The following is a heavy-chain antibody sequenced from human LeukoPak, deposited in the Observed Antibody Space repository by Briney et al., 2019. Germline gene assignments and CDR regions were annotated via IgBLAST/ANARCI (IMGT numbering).Heavy chain of an antibody. CDR2: IYSGCST. D-gene: IGHD6-6*01. Sequence: GGSLRLSCAASGFTVSSNYMSWVRQAPGKGLEWFSVIYSGCSTYYADSVKGRFTISRDNSKNTLYLQMNSLRAEDTAVYYCAKVGFQLALGGWFDPWGQGTLVTVSS. CDR1: GFTVSSNY. CDR3: AKVGFQLALGGWFDP. V-gene: IGHV3-53*01. J-gene: IGHJ5*02.